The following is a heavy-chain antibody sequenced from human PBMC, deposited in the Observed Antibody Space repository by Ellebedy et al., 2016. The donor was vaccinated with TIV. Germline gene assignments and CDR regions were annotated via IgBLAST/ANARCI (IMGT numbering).Heavy chain of an antibody. Sequence: AASVKVSCKASRTYAINWVRQALGQGLEWMGWISPYNGHTDYALQLQGRVTMTIDTSTTTASMELRSLRSDDTAIYYCAGRVEGATPDAFYVWGQGTMVTVSS. D-gene: IGHD1-26*01. CDR2: ISPYNGHT. CDR1: RTYA. CDR3: AGRVEGATPDAFYV. J-gene: IGHJ3*01. V-gene: IGHV1-18*01.